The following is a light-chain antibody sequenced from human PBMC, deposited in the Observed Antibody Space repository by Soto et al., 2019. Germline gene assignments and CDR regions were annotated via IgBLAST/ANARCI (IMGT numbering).Light chain of an antibody. V-gene: IGKV1-39*01. CDR3: QQSYSTPPVT. CDR2: AAS. J-gene: IGKJ5*01. CDR1: QSISSY. Sequence: DIQMTQSPSSLSASVGDRVTITCRASQSISSYLNWYQQKPGKAPTLLIYAASSLQSGVPSRFSGSGSGTDFTLTISSLQPEDFATYYCQQSYSTPPVTVGQGTRLEIK.